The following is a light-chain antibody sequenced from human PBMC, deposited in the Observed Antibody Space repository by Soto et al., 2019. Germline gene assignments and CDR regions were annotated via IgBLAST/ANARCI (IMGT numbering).Light chain of an antibody. Sequence: AIQMTQSPSSLSASVGDRVTITCRASQGIRHDLGWYQQKPGKAPKLLISAASRLQSGVPSRFSGSGSGTDFTLTISSLQPEDFATYYCLQDYNYPRTFGQGTKVEIK. CDR3: LQDYNYPRT. J-gene: IGKJ1*01. V-gene: IGKV1-6*01. CDR1: QGIRHD. CDR2: AAS.